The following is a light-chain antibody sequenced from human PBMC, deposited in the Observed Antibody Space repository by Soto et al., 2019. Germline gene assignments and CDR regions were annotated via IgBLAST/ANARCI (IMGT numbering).Light chain of an antibody. CDR1: QDIGGR. V-gene: IGKV1-12*01. CDR2: AAS. CDR3: LQVYSFPRT. J-gene: IGKJ1*01. Sequence: DIQTPQCPSSVSASVGDRITITCRASQDIGGRLAWFKQKQGKAPQXXSQAASILQSGVPSRFRGSGSGTEFILTINNLQPEDFESYFCLQVYSFPRTFGLGTKVDIK.